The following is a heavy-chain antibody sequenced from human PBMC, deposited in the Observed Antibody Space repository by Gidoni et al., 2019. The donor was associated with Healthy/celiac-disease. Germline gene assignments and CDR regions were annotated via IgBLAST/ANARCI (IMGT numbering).Heavy chain of an antibody. Sequence: EVQLLESGGGLVQPGGSLRLSCAASGFTFSSYAMSWVRQAPGKGLEWVSAISGSGGSTYYADSVKGRFTISRDNSKNTLYLQMNSLRAEDTAVYYCAKGLGGVAAAGSYYFDYWGQGTLVTVSS. CDR1: GFTFSSYA. J-gene: IGHJ4*02. D-gene: IGHD6-13*01. V-gene: IGHV3-23*01. CDR2: ISGSGGST. CDR3: AKGLGGVAAAGSYYFDY.